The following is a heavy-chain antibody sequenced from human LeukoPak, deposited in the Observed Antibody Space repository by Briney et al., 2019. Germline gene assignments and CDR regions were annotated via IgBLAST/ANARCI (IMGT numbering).Heavy chain of an antibody. CDR3: ARTYSSGWYGEAAHDY. Sequence: GASVKVSCKASGGTFSSYAISWVRQAPGQGLEWMGGIIPIFGTANYAQKFQGRVTITADKSTSTAYMELSSLRSEDTAVYYCARTYSSGWYGEAAHDYWGQGTLVTVSS. D-gene: IGHD6-19*01. CDR1: GGTFSSYA. CDR2: IIPIFGTA. J-gene: IGHJ4*02. V-gene: IGHV1-69*06.